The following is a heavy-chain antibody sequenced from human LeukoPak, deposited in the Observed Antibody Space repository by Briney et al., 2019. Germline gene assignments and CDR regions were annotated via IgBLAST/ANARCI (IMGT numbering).Heavy chain of an antibody. V-gene: IGHV3-21*01. CDR1: GFTFSSYS. CDR2: ISSSSSYI. J-gene: IGHJ5*02. Sequence: GGSLRLSCAASGFTFSSYSMNWVRQAPGKGLEWVSSISSSSSYIYYADSVKGRYTISRDNAKNSLYLQMNSLRAEDTAVYYCAREVRSGDRLDPWGQGTLVTVSS. D-gene: IGHD2-15*01. CDR3: AREVRSGDRLDP.